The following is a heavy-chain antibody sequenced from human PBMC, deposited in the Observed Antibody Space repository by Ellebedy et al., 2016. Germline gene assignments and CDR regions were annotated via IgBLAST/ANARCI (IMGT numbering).Heavy chain of an antibody. V-gene: IGHV4-4*02. CDR1: GASISTPKW. D-gene: IGHD4-23*01. CDR3: GRGRWEP. Sequence: GSLRLSCTVSGASISTPKWWSWVRQPPGKGLEWIGEIHSGGSTNYKPSLKSRVTISLDKSQNLFFLKLTSVTTADTAVYYCGRGRWEPWGQGTLVTVSS. J-gene: IGHJ4*02. CDR2: IHSGGST.